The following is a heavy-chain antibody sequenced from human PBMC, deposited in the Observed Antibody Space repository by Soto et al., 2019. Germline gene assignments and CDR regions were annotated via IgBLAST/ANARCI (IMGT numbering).Heavy chain of an antibody. CDR3: AKGVELDV. J-gene: IGHJ6*03. V-gene: IGHV3-23*01. CDR1: GFSFSSFA. Sequence: LSCDASGFSFSSFAMNWVRQAPGKGLEWVSAIGDSGASTYYANSVKGRFTISRDNSRNTLYLQLNSLRAEDTAVYYCAKGVELDVWGNGTTVTVS. D-gene: IGHD1-26*01. CDR2: IGDSGAST.